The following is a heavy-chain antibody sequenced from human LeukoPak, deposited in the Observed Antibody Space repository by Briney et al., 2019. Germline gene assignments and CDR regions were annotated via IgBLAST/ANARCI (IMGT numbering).Heavy chain of an antibody. CDR2: IYYSGST. D-gene: IGHD3-22*01. CDR3: ARSAYYYDSSGQVDI. V-gene: IGHV4-59*01. Sequence: PSETLSLTCTVSGGSISSYYWSWIRQPPGKGLEWIGYIYYSGSTNYNPSLKSRVTIPVDTSKNQFSLKLSSVTAADTAVYYCARSAYYYDSSGQVDIWGQGTMVTVSS. J-gene: IGHJ3*02. CDR1: GGSISSYY.